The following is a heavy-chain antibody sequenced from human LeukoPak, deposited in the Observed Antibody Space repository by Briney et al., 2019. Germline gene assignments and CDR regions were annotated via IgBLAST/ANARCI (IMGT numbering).Heavy chain of an antibody. J-gene: IGHJ3*02. CDR1: GGSFSGYY. D-gene: IGHD5-24*01. Sequence: SETLSLTRAVYGGSFSGYYWSWIRQPPGKGLEWIGEINHSGSTNYNPSLKSRVTISVDTSKNQFSLKLSSVTAADTAVYYCARHGHRDGYNIGDAFDIWGQGTMVTVSS. CDR3: ARHGHRDGYNIGDAFDI. V-gene: IGHV4-34*01. CDR2: INHSGST.